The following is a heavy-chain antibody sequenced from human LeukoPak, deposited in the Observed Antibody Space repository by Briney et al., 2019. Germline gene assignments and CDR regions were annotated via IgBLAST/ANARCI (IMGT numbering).Heavy chain of an antibody. J-gene: IGHJ4*02. CDR3: ARREAKTPNYFDY. CDR2: IYYSGNT. Sequence: SETLSLTRTVSGDSISSYYWTWIRQPPGKGLEWIGYIYYSGNTNYNPSLKSRVTISLDTSKNQFSLKLTSVTAADTAMYYCARREAKTPNYFDYWGQGALVTVSS. CDR1: GDSISSYY. V-gene: IGHV4-59*08.